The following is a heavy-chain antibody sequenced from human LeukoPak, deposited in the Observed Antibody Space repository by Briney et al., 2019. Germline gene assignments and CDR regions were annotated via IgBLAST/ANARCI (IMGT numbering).Heavy chain of an antibody. Sequence: SETLSLTCAVSGYSISSAYYWGWIRQTPGKGLEWIGSIYHSGITYYNPSLESRVTTSVDTSKNQFSLKLSSVTAADTAVYYCATLPGEGSGWYCFDYWGQGILVTVSS. V-gene: IGHV4-38-2*01. CDR1: GYSISSAYY. CDR3: ATLPGEGSGWYCFDY. D-gene: IGHD6-19*01. CDR2: IYHSGIT. J-gene: IGHJ4*02.